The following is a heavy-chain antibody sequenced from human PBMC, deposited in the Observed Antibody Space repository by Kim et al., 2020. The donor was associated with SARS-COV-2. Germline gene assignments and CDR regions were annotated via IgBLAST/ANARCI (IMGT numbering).Heavy chain of an antibody. Sequence: SETLSLTCTVSGGSISSSSYYWGWIRQPPGKGLEWIGSIYYSGSTYYNPSLKSRVTISVDTSKNQFSLKLSSVTAADTAVYYCARRSCTGGVCSPHYYYYYMDVWGKGTTVTVSS. V-gene: IGHV4-39*01. J-gene: IGHJ6*03. CDR3: ARRSCTGGVCSPHYYYYYMDV. CDR1: GGSISSSSYY. CDR2: IYYSGST. D-gene: IGHD2-8*02.